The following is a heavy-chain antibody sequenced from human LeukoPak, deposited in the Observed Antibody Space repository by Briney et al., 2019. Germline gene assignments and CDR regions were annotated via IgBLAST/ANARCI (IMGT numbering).Heavy chain of an antibody. CDR1: GYTFTSYG. D-gene: IGHD3-10*01. V-gene: IGHV1-18*01. Sequence: ASVKVSCKASGYTFTSYGISWVRQAPGQGPEWMGWISANNGYTSYAQKLQGRVAMTTDTSTSTAYMELRSLRSDDTAVYYCVRDLGSGGFGADYWGQGTLVTVSS. J-gene: IGHJ4*02. CDR2: ISANNGYT. CDR3: VRDLGSGGFGADY.